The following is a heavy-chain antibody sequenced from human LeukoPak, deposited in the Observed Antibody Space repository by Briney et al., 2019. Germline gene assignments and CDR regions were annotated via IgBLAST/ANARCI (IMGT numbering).Heavy chain of an antibody. D-gene: IGHD5/OR15-5a*01. CDR3: TSGYSVARHDRY. V-gene: IGHV3-15*07. Sequence: GGSLRLSCAVSGFPLSDAWMNWVRQAPGKGLEWVGRIKRTVYGAPTDYAAPVKGRFIITRDDSRNMLYLQMNSLKTEDTAVYFCTSGYSVARHDRYWGPGTLVIVSS. CDR2: IKRTVYGAPT. J-gene: IGHJ4*02. CDR1: GFPLSDAW.